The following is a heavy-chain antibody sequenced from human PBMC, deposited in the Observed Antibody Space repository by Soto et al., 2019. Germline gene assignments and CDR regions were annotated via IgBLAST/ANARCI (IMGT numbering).Heavy chain of an antibody. CDR3: AKIPRDGYNYGEYFQH. V-gene: IGHV3-23*01. CDR2: ISGSGGST. J-gene: IGHJ1*01. CDR1: GFTFSSYA. Sequence: EVQLLESGGGLVQPGGSLRLSCAASGFTFSSYAMSWVRQAPGKGLEWVSAISGSGGSTYYADSVKGRITISRDNSKNTLYLQMNSLRAEDTAVYYCAKIPRDGYNYGEYFQHWGQGTLVTVSS. D-gene: IGHD5-12*01.